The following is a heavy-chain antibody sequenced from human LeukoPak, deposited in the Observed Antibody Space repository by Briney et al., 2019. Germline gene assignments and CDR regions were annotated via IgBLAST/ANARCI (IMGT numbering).Heavy chain of an antibody. Sequence: GGSLRLSCAVSGFTASSNYMSWVRQAPGKGLEWVAVIYSGGTTFYADSVKGRFIISRDSSKNTLFLQMNSLTAEDTAVYYCARDSSGSLHGAFDIWGRGTMVTVSS. V-gene: IGHV3-53*01. CDR3: ARDSSGSLHGAFDI. CDR1: GFTASSNY. CDR2: IYSGGTT. J-gene: IGHJ3*02. D-gene: IGHD1-26*01.